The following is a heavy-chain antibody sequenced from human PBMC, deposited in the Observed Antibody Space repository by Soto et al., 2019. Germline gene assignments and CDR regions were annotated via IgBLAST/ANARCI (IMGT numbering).Heavy chain of an antibody. CDR2: INAGNGNT. V-gene: IGHV1-3*01. J-gene: IGHJ4*02. D-gene: IGHD6-19*01. Sequence: GASVKVSCKASGYTFTSYAMHWVRQAPGQRLEWMGWINAGNGNTKYSQKFQGRVTITRDTSASTAYMELSSLRSEDTAVYYCARGYSSGWYGDYWGQGTLVTVSS. CDR3: ARGYSSGWYGDY. CDR1: GYTFTSYA.